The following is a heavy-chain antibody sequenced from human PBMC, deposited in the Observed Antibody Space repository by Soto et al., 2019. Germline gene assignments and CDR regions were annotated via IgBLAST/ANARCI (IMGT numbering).Heavy chain of an antibody. Sequence: QVQLQESGPGLVKPSQTLSLTCTVSGGSISSGGYYWSWIRQHPGKGLEWIGYIYYSGSTYYNPXLKSRVTTSVXXSXNXXSLKLSSVTAADTAVYYCARVGSGRRQWEVLGEDYWGQGTLVTVSS. CDR1: GGSISSGGYY. D-gene: IGHD1-26*01. CDR2: IYYSGST. J-gene: IGHJ4*02. CDR3: ARVGSGRRQWEVLGEDY. V-gene: IGHV4-31*03.